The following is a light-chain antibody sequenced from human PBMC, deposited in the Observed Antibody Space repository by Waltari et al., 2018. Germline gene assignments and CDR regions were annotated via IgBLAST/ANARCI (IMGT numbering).Light chain of an antibody. J-gene: IGLJ3*02. CDR3: QTWGTGIWV. V-gene: IGLV4-69*01. Sequence: QLVLTQSPSASASLGASVKITCTLSSGHIDYPIAWHQQHSNKGPRYLLKVNNDGSHYRGDGIPGRFSCSSSGAERYLIISSLQSEDEADYYCQTWGTGIWVFGGGTRLTVL. CDR1: SGHIDYP. CDR2: VNNDGSH.